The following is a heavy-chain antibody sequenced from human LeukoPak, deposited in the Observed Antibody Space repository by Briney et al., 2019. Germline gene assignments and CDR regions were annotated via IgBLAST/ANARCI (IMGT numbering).Heavy chain of an antibody. J-gene: IGHJ4*02. Sequence: SETPSLTCTVSGGSISSGSYYWSWIRQPAGKGLEWIGRIYTSGSTNYNPSLKSRVTISVDTSKNQFSLKLSSVTAADTAVYYCAREVHGDIDYWGQGTLVTVSS. V-gene: IGHV4-61*02. D-gene: IGHD4-17*01. CDR1: GGSISSGSYY. CDR3: AREVHGDIDY. CDR2: IYTSGST.